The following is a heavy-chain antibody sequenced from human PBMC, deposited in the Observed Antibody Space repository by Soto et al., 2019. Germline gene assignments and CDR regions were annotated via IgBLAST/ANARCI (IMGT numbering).Heavy chain of an antibody. J-gene: IGHJ4*02. CDR3: AKGLGSY. Sequence: PGGSLRLSCAASGFTFSSYGMHWVRQAPGKGLEWVAVISYDGSNKYYADSVKGRFTISRDNSKNTLYLQMNSLRAEDTAVYYCAKGLGSYWGQGTLVTVSS. V-gene: IGHV3-30*18. CDR1: GFTFSSYG. CDR2: ISYDGSNK. D-gene: IGHD6-25*01.